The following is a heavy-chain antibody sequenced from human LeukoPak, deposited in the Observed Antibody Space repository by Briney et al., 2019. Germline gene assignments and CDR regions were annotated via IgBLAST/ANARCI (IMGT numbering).Heavy chain of an antibody. V-gene: IGHV1-2*02. CDR1: GYTFTSYY. Sequence: ASVKVSCKASGYTFTSYYMHWVRQAPGQGLEWMGWINPNSGGTNYAQKFQGRVTMTRDTSISTAYMELSRLRSDDTAVYYCARNKKTIFGVVIGWFDPWGQGTLVTVSS. D-gene: IGHD3-3*01. CDR2: INPNSGGT. CDR3: ARNKKTIFGVVIGWFDP. J-gene: IGHJ5*02.